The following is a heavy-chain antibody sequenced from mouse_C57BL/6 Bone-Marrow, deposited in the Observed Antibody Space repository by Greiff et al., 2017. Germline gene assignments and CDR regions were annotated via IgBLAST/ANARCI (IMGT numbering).Heavy chain of an antibody. CDR3: ARTLYGNYGFFFDD. V-gene: IGHV1-63*01. D-gene: IGHD2-1*01. J-gene: IGHJ2*01. CDR1: GYTFTNYW. CDR2: IYPGGGYT. Sequence: QVQLQQSGAELVRPGTSVKMSCKASGYTFTNYWIGWAKQRPGHGLEWIGDIYPGGGYTNYNEKFKGKATLPADKSSSTAYMQFSSLTSEDSAIYYGARTLYGNYGFFFDDWGQGTTRTVSS.